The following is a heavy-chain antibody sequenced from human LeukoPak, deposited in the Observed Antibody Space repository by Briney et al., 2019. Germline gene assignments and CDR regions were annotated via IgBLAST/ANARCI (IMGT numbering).Heavy chain of an antibody. CDR2: ISHDGSNN. Sequence: PGGSLRLSCAASGFTFSSYAMHWVRQAPGKGLEWKAFISHDGSNNYYADSVRGRFTISRDNSKNTLYLHVESLRAEDTAVYYCAREPTSFTEGFDYWGQGTLVTVSS. CDR3: AREPTSFTEGFDY. V-gene: IGHV3-30*04. D-gene: IGHD5-24*01. CDR1: GFTFSSYA. J-gene: IGHJ4*02.